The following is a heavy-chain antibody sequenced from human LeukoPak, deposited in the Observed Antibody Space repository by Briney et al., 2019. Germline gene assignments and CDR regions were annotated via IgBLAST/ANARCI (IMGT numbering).Heavy chain of an antibody. Sequence: GGSLRLSCAASGLTFNNFAMSWVRQAPGKGLEWVSVICGSGDTTYYADSVKGRFTISRDNSKNTLYLQMNSLRGEDTAVYYCARDQAGGSGSYQGLLDYWGPGTLVTVSS. V-gene: IGHV3-23*01. D-gene: IGHD3-10*01. CDR2: ICGSGDTT. J-gene: IGHJ4*02. CDR3: ARDQAGGSGSYQGLLDY. CDR1: GLTFNNFA.